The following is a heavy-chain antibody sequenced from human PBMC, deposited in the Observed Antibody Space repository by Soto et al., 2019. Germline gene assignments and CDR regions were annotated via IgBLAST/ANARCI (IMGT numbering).Heavy chain of an antibody. CDR3: ARENYFDY. CDR1: GFTFRNYW. CDR2: IKPDGSDK. V-gene: IGHV3-7*01. Sequence: GGSLRLSCAASGFTFRNYWMGWVRQTPDKGLEWVANIKPDGSDKYYVDSVKGRFTISRDNAKNSLYMKMNSLRAEDTAVYYCARENYFDYWGQGT. J-gene: IGHJ4*02.